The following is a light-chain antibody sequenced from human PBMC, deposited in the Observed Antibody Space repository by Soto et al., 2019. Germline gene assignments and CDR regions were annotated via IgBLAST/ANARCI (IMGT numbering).Light chain of an antibody. CDR1: QSISNY. CDR2: AAS. Sequence: DMEMTQSPSSLSASVGDRVTITCRASQSISNYLNWYQHKPGKVPKLLIYAASSLQSGFATRFSGSGSGTDFTLTINRLQPEDFATDYCQQSYGTPLTFGGGTKIEIK. CDR3: QQSYGTPLT. V-gene: IGKV1-39*01. J-gene: IGKJ4*01.